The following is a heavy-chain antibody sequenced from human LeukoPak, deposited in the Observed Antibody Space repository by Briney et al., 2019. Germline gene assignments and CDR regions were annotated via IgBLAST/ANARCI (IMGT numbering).Heavy chain of an antibody. Sequence: GGSLRLSCAASGFTFSSYSMHWVRQAPGKGLEWVSSISSSGSFLYDADSVKGRFSISRDNAKNSLYLQMNSLRAEDTAVYYCARGLNSGSFSPLDYWGQGTPVTVSS. CDR1: GFTFSSYS. CDR2: ISSSGSFL. D-gene: IGHD1-26*01. J-gene: IGHJ4*02. CDR3: ARGLNSGSFSPLDY. V-gene: IGHV3-21*01.